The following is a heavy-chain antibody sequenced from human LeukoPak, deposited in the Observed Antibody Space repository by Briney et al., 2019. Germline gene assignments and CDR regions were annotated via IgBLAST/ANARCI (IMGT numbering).Heavy chain of an antibody. CDR1: GGSISSGDYY. V-gene: IGHV4-30-4*01. D-gene: IGHD3-22*01. CDR2: IYYSGST. J-gene: IGHJ4*02. CDR3: ASDYYDSSGYRD. Sequence: SETLSLTCTVSGGSISSGDYYWSWIRQPPGKGLEWIGYIYYSGSTYYNPSLKSRATISVDTSKNQFSLKLSSVTAADTAVYYRASDYYDSSGYRDWGQGTLVTVSS.